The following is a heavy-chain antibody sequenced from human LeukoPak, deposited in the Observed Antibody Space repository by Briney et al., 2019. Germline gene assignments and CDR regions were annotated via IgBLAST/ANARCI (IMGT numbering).Heavy chain of an antibody. V-gene: IGHV1-18*01. J-gene: IGHJ5*02. CDR1: GYTFTNYG. Sequence: ASVTVSCKASGYTFTNYGISWVRQAPGQGLEWMGWISAYNGNTNYAQKLQGRVTMTTDTSTSTAYMELRSLRSDDTAVYYCARDLPSTAAGTGGFDPWGQGTLVTVSS. CDR2: ISAYNGNT. D-gene: IGHD6-13*01. CDR3: ARDLPSTAAGTGGFDP.